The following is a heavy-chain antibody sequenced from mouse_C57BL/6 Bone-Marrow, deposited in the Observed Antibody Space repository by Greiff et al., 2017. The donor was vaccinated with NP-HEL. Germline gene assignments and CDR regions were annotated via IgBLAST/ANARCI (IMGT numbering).Heavy chain of an antibody. CDR2: IYPGNSDT. J-gene: IGHJ2*01. V-gene: IGHV1-5*01. D-gene: IGHD2-4*01. CDR1: GYTFTSYW. CDR3: TRWDYDEYYFDY. Sequence: VQLQQSGTVLARPGASVKMSCKTSGYTFTSYWMHWVKQRPGQGLEWIGAIYPGNSDTSYNQKFKGKAKLTAVTSASTAYMELSSLTNEDSAVYYCTRWDYDEYYFDYWGQGTTLTVSS.